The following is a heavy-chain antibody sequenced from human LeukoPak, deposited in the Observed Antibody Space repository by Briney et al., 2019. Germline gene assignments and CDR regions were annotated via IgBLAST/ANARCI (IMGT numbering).Heavy chain of an antibody. Sequence: GGSLRLSCAASGFTFSSYAMSWVRQAPGKGLEWVSAISGSGGSTYYADSVKGRFTISRDNSKNTLYLQMNSLRAEDTAVYYCAKDNGILWFGELSSATYYYYGMDVWGQGTTVTVSS. CDR2: ISGSGGST. CDR1: GFTFSSYA. V-gene: IGHV3-23*01. CDR3: AKDNGILWFGELSSATYYYYGMDV. J-gene: IGHJ6*02. D-gene: IGHD3-10*01.